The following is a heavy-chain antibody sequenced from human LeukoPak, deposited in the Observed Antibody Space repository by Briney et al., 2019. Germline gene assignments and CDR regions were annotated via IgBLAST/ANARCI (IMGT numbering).Heavy chain of an antibody. D-gene: IGHD2-15*01. CDR1: GGTFNSYA. CDR3: ASCSGGSCYIMDY. Sequence: GASVKVSCKASGGTFNSYAISWVRQAPGQGLEWMGGIIPIFGTANYAQKFQGRVTITADESTSTAYMELSSLRSEDTAVYYCASCSGGSCYIMDYWGQGTLVTVSS. J-gene: IGHJ4*02. V-gene: IGHV1-69*13. CDR2: IIPIFGTA.